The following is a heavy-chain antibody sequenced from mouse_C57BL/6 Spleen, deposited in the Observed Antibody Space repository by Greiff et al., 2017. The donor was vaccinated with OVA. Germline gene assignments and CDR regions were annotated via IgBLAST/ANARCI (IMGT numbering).Heavy chain of an antibody. D-gene: IGHD2-5*01. Sequence: VQLQESGAELVKPGASVKMSCKASGYTFTTYPIEWLKQNHGKSLEWIGNFHPYNDDTKYNEKFKGKATLTVEKSSSTVYLELSRLTSDDSAVYYCARGAYYSNWDYFDYWGQGTTLTVSS. V-gene: IGHV1-47*01. CDR1: GYTFTTYP. CDR3: ARGAYYSNWDYFDY. J-gene: IGHJ2*01. CDR2: FHPYNDDT.